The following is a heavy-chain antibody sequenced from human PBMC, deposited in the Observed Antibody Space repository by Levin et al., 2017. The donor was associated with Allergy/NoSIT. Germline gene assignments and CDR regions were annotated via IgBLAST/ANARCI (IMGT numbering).Heavy chain of an antibody. Sequence: PGESLKISCAASGFTFSSYSMNWVRQAPGKGLEWVSSISSSSSYIYYADSVKGRFTISRDNAKNSLYLQMNSLRAEDTAVYYCARGFGVVTDDDYWGQGTLVTVSS. D-gene: IGHD3-3*01. CDR2: ISSSSSYI. V-gene: IGHV3-21*01. J-gene: IGHJ4*02. CDR3: ARGFGVVTDDDY. CDR1: GFTFSSYS.